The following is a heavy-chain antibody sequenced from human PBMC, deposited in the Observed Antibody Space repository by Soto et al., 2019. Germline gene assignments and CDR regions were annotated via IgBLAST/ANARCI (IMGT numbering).Heavy chain of an antibody. V-gene: IGHV3-23*01. CDR3: AKDFTPTR. Sequence: GGSLRLSCAASGFTFSNNAMTWVRQAPGKGLEWVSAISGSGGNTYYADSVKGRFTISRDNSKDTLFLQMNSLRADDTAVYYCAKDFTPTRWGQGTLVTVSS. CDR2: ISGSGGNT. CDR1: GFTFSNNA. J-gene: IGHJ4*02. D-gene: IGHD2-15*01.